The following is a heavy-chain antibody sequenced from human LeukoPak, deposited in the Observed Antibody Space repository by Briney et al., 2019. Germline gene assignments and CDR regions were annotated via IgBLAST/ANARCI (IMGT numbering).Heavy chain of an antibody. CDR3: ARDRASQWLRYYYYGMDV. CDR2: IWYDGSNK. V-gene: IGHV3-33*01. CDR1: GFTFSSYG. J-gene: IGHJ6*02. Sequence: GGSLRLSCAASGFTFSSYGMHWVRQAPGKGLEWVAVIWYDGSNKYYADSVKGRFTISGDNSKNTLYLQMNSLRAEDTAVYYCARDRASQWLRYYYYGMDVWGQGTTVTVSS. D-gene: IGHD5-12*01.